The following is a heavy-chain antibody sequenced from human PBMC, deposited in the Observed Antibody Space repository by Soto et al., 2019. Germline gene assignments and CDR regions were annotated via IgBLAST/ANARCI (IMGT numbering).Heavy chain of an antibody. CDR2: ISSSNTYI. CDR3: ARDQSGATRYYYYYAMAV. D-gene: IGHD1-26*01. Sequence: PGGSLRLSCAASGFTFSNYTMNWVRQAPGKGLEWVSSISSSNTYIYYADSVKGRFTVSRDNAKSSLYLQMNSLRAEDTAVYYCARDQSGATRYYYYYAMAVWGQGTTVTVSS. J-gene: IGHJ6*02. CDR1: GFTFSNYT. V-gene: IGHV3-21*04.